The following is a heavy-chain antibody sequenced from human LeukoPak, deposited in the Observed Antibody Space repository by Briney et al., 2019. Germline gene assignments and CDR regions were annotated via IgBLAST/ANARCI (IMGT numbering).Heavy chain of an antibody. Sequence: PGRSLRLSCAVSGFSIRSFWMSWVRQTPGKGLEWVADMNGDGSVTYYVDSVKGRFTVSRDNAKNSLYLQMSSLRAEDTAVYYCARDPAWGAIDYWGQGTLVTVSS. V-gene: IGHV3-7*01. D-gene: IGHD7-27*01. J-gene: IGHJ4*02. CDR3: ARDPAWGAIDY. CDR1: GFSIRSFW. CDR2: MNGDGSVT.